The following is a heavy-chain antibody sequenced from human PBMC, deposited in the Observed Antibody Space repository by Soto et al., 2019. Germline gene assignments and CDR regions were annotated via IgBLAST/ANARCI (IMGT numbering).Heavy chain of an antibody. CDR3: ARASKYSIAYSSSDAFDI. Sequence: QVQLVQSGAEVKKPGASVKVSCKASGYTFTSYYMHWVRQAPGQGLEWMGIINPSGGSTSYAQKFQGRVTMTRDTSTSTVYMELSSLRSEDTAVYYCARASKYSIAYSSSDAFDIWGQGTMVTVSS. J-gene: IGHJ3*02. CDR2: INPSGGST. CDR1: GYTFTSYY. D-gene: IGHD6-6*01. V-gene: IGHV1-46*01.